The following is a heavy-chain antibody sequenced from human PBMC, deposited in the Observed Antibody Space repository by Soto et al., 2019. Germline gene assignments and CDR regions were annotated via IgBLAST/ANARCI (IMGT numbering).Heavy chain of an antibody. CDR2: IYYSGST. D-gene: IGHD3-10*01. J-gene: IGHJ4*02. CDR1: GGSITSSSYY. V-gene: IGHV4-61*05. Sequence: SETLSLTCTVSGGSITSSSYYWSWIRQPPGKGLEWIGYIYYSGSTNYTPSLKSRVTISVDTSKNQFSLRLNSMTAADTAVYYCVSRPIFGFPYGPLDYWGQGALVTVSS. CDR3: VSRPIFGFPYGPLDY.